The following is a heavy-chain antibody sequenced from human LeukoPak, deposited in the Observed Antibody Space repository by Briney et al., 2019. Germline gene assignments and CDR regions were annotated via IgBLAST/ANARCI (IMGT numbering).Heavy chain of an antibody. Sequence: ASVKVSRKASGYTFTNYGISWVRQAPGQGLEWMGWISAYNGNTNYAQKLQGRVTMTTDTSTSTAYMELRSLRSDDTAVYYCARGTTVTTPHWFDPWGQGTLVTVSS. CDR1: GYTFTNYG. V-gene: IGHV1-18*01. J-gene: IGHJ5*02. D-gene: IGHD4-17*01. CDR3: ARGTTVTTPHWFDP. CDR2: ISAYNGNT.